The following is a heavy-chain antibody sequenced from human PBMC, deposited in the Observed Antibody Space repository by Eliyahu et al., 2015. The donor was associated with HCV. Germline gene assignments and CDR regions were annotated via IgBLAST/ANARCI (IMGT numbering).Heavy chain of an antibody. CDR1: GFTFNNYA. CDR3: AKWAQT. D-gene: IGHD1-26*01. J-gene: IGHJ4*02. Sequence: EVHLVESGGGLVQPGGSLRLSCAVSGFTFNNYAMXWVRQAPGKGLEWVSGISGSGGSTYYADSVKDRFTISRDNSKNTLYLQMNSLRVADTAVYYCAKWAQTWGQGTLVTVSS. CDR2: ISGSGGST. V-gene: IGHV3-23*04.